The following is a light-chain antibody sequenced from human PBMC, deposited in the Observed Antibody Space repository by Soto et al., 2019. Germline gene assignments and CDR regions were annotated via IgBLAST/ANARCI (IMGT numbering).Light chain of an antibody. J-gene: IGLJ2*01. V-gene: IGLV2-14*01. CDR3: SSYTSSSTLGVV. CDR2: EVS. Sequence: QSVLTQPASVSGSPGQSITISCTGTSSDVGGYNYVSWYQQHPGKAPKLMIYEVSNLPSGVSNRFSGSKSGNTASLTISGLQAEDEADYYCSSYTSSSTLGVVFGGGTKLTVL. CDR1: SSDVGGYNY.